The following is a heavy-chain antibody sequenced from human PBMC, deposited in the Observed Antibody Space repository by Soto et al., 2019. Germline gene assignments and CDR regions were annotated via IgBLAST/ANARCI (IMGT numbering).Heavy chain of an antibody. CDR3: ARDRCTNGVCYAPSDY. CDR2: ISSNGRST. Sequence: PGGSLRLSCATSGFTFSTYAMHWVRQAPGKGLEYVSAISSNGRSTYYANSVRGRFTISRDNSKNTLYLQMDSLRAEDMAVYYCARDRCTNGVCYAPSDYWGQGTLVTVSP. CDR1: GFTFSTYA. V-gene: IGHV3-64*01. J-gene: IGHJ4*02. D-gene: IGHD2-8*01.